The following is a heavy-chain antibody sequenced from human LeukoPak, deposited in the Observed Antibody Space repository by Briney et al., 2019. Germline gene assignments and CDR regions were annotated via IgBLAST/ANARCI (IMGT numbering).Heavy chain of an antibody. V-gene: IGHV4-39*01. CDR1: GGSINSNSYY. CDR2: IYYSGNT. CDR3: ARLWSGYRPPDY. J-gene: IGHJ4*02. D-gene: IGHD3-3*01. Sequence: KPSETLSLPCIVSGGSINSNSYYWGWVRQPPGKGLEWIGSIYYSGNTYYNPSLKSRVTISVDTSKNQLSLKLSSVTAADTAVYYCARLWSGYRPPDYWGQGTLVTVSS.